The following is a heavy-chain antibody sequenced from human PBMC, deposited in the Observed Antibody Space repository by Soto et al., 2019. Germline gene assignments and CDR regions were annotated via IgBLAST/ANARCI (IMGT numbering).Heavy chain of an antibody. CDR3: AKGPGLVASSGSPDS. D-gene: IGHD2-8*02. Sequence: SLRLSCAASGFTFDDFAMHWVRQPPGKGLEWVSGISWNSASIVYADSVKGRFTISRDNAKNSLYLQLDSLGVEDTAFYYCAKGPGLVASSGSPDSWGQGTLVTVSS. CDR2: ISWNSASI. CDR1: GFTFDDFA. J-gene: IGHJ4*02. V-gene: IGHV3-9*01.